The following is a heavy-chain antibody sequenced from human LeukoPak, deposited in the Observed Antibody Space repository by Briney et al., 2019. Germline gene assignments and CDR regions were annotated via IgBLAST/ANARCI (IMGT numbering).Heavy chain of an antibody. CDR2: ISYDERNK. J-gene: IGHJ4*02. D-gene: IGHD6-13*01. V-gene: IGHV3-30*03. CDR1: GFTFSTYG. Sequence: GGSLRLSCEASGFTFSTYGMHWVRQAPGKGLEWVAVISYDERNKYYADSMKGRFTISRDNSKNTLYLQMNSLRAEDTAVYYCARGRWSSPAPDYWGQGTLVTVSS. CDR3: ARGRWSSPAPDY.